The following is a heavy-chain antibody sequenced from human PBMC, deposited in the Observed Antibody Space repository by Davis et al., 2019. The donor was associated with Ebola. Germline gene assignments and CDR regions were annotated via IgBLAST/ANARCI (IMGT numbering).Heavy chain of an antibody. J-gene: IGHJ6*03. V-gene: IGHV3-30*02. CDR3: ARSPDEAMGFYYYYYMDV. Sequence: PGGSLRLSCAASGFTFSSYGMHWVRQAPGKGLEWVAFIRYDGSNKYYADSVKGRFTISRDNSKNTLYLQMNSLRAEDTAVYYCARSPDEAMGFYYYYYMDVWGKGTTVTVSS. CDR2: IRYDGSNK. D-gene: IGHD5-18*01. CDR1: GFTFSSYG.